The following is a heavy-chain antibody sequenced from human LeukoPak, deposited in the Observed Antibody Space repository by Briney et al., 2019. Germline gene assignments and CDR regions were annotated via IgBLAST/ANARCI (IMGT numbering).Heavy chain of an antibody. CDR1: GFTFSSYE. D-gene: IGHD3-9*01. Sequence: GGSLRLSCAASGFTFSSYEMNWVRQAPGKGLEWVSYISSSGGTIYYADSVKGRFTISRDNAKNSLYLQMNSLRAEDTAVYYCARYFDNYQYYMDVWGKGTTVTISS. CDR2: ISSSGGTI. CDR3: ARYFDNYQYYMDV. J-gene: IGHJ6*03. V-gene: IGHV3-48*03.